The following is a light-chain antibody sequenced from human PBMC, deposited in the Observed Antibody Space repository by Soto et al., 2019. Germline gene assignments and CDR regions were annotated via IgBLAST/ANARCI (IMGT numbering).Light chain of an antibody. J-gene: IGKJ4*01. Sequence: DIPMTQSPSTLSASVGDRVTITCRASQSFSSWLAWYQQKPGKAPKLLIYKASVLESGVPSRFSGSGSGTDFTLTISSLQPDDFATYYCQQYSSFPLTFGGGTKVDIK. CDR3: QQYSSFPLT. CDR1: QSFSSW. CDR2: KAS. V-gene: IGKV1-5*03.